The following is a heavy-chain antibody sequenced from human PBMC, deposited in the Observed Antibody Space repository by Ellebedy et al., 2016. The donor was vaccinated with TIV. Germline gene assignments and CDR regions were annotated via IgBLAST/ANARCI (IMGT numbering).Heavy chain of an antibody. V-gene: IGHV3-23*01. D-gene: IGHD5-24*01. CDR2: ISSSGGST. CDR3: ARDRRDGYNRLDS. Sequence: GGSLRLSXAASGFTFSTYAMNWVRQAPGKGLEWVSSISSSGGSTYHADSVKGRFTISRDNAKNSLYLQMNSLRAEDTAVYYCARDRRDGYNRLDSWGQGTLVTVSS. J-gene: IGHJ5*01. CDR1: GFTFSTYA.